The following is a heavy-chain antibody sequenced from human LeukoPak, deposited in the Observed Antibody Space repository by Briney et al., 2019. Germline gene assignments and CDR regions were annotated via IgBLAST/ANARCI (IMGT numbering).Heavy chain of an antibody. J-gene: IGHJ4*01. CDR3: AKDRAVVIPTAIDY. D-gene: IGHD2-2*01. CDR1: GFTFSSYV. V-gene: IGHV3-23*02. Sequence: PGGSLRLSCAASGFTFSSYVMSWVRQAPGKGLEWVSGMSGSGGSTYYGDSVKGRFTISRDNSKNTLYLQMNSLRAEDTAVYYCAKDRAVVIPTAIDYWGQEPWSPSPQ. CDR2: MSGSGGST.